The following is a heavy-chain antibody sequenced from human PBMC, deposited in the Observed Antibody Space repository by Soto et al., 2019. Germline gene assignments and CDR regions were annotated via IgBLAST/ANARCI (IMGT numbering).Heavy chain of an antibody. D-gene: IGHD6-13*01. CDR3: AREWIAAALDY. V-gene: IGHV3-21*01. Sequence: EVQLVESGGGLVKPGGSLRLSCAASGFTFSSYSMNWVRQAPGKGLEWVSSISSSSSYIYYADSVKGRFTISRDNAKNSLYLQGNSLRAEDTAVYYCAREWIAAALDYWAREPWSPSPQ. J-gene: IGHJ4*02. CDR2: ISSSSSYI. CDR1: GFTFSSYS.